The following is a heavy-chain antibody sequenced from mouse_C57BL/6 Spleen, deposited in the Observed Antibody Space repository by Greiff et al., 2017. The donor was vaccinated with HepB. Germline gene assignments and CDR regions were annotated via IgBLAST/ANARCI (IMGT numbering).Heavy chain of an antibody. J-gene: IGHJ4*01. D-gene: IGHD2-5*01. CDR2: ISDGGSYT. CDR1: GFTFSSYA. CDR3: ARDSNQERGYAMDY. Sequence: EVKVVESGGGLVKPGGSLKLSCAASGFTFSSYAMSWVRQTPEKRLEWVATISDGGSYTYYPDNVKGRFTISRDNAKNNLYLQMSHLKSEDTAMYYCARDSNQERGYAMDYWGQGTSVTVSS. V-gene: IGHV5-4*03.